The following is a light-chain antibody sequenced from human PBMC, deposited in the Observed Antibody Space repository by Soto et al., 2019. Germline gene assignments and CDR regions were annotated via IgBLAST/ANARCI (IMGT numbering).Light chain of an antibody. V-gene: IGLV2-8*01. CDR3: SSYAGSNNFV. J-gene: IGLJ1*01. Sequence: QSVLTQPPSASGSPGQSVTISCTGTSSDVGGYNYVSWYQQHPGKAPKLMIYEVSKRPSGVPDRFSGSKSGNAAALTVYGLQAEDEADYYCSSYAGSNNFVFGTG. CDR2: EVS. CDR1: SSDVGGYNY.